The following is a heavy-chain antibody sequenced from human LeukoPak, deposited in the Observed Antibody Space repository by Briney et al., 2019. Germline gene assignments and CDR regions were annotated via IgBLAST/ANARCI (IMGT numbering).Heavy chain of an antibody. Sequence: GGSLRLSCVTSGFTFSTYSMNWVRQAPGEGLEWVSVISDNGRDKFYADSVQGRFTISRDNGKNSLTLQMNSLRVEDTALYYCARSLTSAGVTRAFDTWGQGTVVTVSS. CDR1: GFTFSTYS. J-gene: IGHJ3*02. D-gene: IGHD6-13*01. CDR2: ISDNGRDK. CDR3: ARSLTSAGVTRAFDT. V-gene: IGHV3-21*01.